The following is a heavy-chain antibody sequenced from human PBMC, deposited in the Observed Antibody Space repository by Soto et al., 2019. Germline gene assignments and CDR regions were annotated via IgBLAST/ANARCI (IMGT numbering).Heavy chain of an antibody. Sequence: ESGPTLVNPTQTLTLTCTFSGFSLSTSGVGVGWIRQPPGKALEWLALIYWNDDKRYSPSLKSRLTITKDTSKNQVVLTMTNMDPVDTATYYCAHGHRREYNWNQGLSNWFDPWGQGTLVTVSS. CDR2: IYWNDDK. CDR3: AHGHRREYNWNQGLSNWFDP. D-gene: IGHD1-20*01. V-gene: IGHV2-5*01. J-gene: IGHJ5*02. CDR1: GFSLSTSGVG.